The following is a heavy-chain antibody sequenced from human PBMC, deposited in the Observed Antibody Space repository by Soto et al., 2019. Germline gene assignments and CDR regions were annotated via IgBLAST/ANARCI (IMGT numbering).Heavy chain of an antibody. CDR2: IYHSGNT. J-gene: IGHJ6*02. CDR3: ASSGWSEDFYYYYGMDG. Sequence: PSETLSLTCTVSGDSVTRSNWWSWVRQSPGKGLEWIGEIYHSGNTKYNPALKSRVTISVDKSKNQFSLHLTSVTAADTAVYYCASSGWSEDFYYYYGMDGWGQGTTVTVSS. V-gene: IGHV4-4*02. CDR1: GDSVTRSNW. D-gene: IGHD6-19*01.